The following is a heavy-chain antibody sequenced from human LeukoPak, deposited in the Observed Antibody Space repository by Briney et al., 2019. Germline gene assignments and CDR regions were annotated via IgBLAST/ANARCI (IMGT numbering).Heavy chain of an antibody. CDR2: INYSGST. CDR3: ARRGPYYDILTGYSPTFDY. J-gene: IGHJ4*02. V-gene: IGHV4-31*01. Sequence: PSETLSLTCTVSGGSISSGGYYCTWIRQHPGKGLDWIGDINYSGSTYYNPSLKSPVTISVDTSKNQFSLKLSSVTAADTAVYYCARRGPYYDILTGYSPTFDYWGQGTLVTVSS. CDR1: GGSISSGGYY. D-gene: IGHD3-9*01.